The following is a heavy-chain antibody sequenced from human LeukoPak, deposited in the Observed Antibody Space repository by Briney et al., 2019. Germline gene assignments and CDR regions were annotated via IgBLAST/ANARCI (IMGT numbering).Heavy chain of an antibody. D-gene: IGHD3-10*01. Sequence: GGSLRLSCAASGFTFSSYGMHWVRQAPGKGLEWVAFIRYDGSNKYYADSVKGRFTISRDNSKNTLYLQMNSLRAEDTAVYYCAKSGGSGSSRNYGMDVWGQGTTVTVSS. CDR2: IRYDGSNK. V-gene: IGHV3-30*02. J-gene: IGHJ6*02. CDR1: GFTFSSYG. CDR3: AKSGGSGSSRNYGMDV.